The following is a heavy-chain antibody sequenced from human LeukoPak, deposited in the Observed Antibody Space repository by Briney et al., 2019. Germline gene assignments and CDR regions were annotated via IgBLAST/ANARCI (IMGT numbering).Heavy chain of an antibody. CDR2: INHSGST. D-gene: IGHD4-23*01. Sequence: PSETLSLTCAVYGGSFSGYYWSWIRQPPGKGLEWIGEINHSGSTNYNPSLKSRVTISVDTSKNQFSLKLSSVTAADTAVYYCARSMDGGNFDYWGQGTLVTVSS. CDR1: GGSFSGYY. CDR3: ARSMDGGNFDY. J-gene: IGHJ4*02. V-gene: IGHV4-34*01.